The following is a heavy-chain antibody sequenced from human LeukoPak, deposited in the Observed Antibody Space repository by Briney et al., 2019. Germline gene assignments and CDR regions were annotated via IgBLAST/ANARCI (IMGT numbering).Heavy chain of an antibody. Sequence: PGGSLRLSCAASGFTVSSNYMSWVRQAPGKGLEWVSVIYSGGSTYYADSVKGRFTISRDNSKNTLYLQMNSLRAEDTAVYHCARDPSEDIVVVPAAASDYWGQGTLVTVSS. CDR2: IYSGGST. J-gene: IGHJ4*02. D-gene: IGHD2-2*01. V-gene: IGHV3-66*02. CDR1: GFTVSSNY. CDR3: ARDPSEDIVVVPAAASDY.